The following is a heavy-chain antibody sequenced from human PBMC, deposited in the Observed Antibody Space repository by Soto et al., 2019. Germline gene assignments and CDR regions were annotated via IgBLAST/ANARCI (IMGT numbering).Heavy chain of an antibody. V-gene: IGHV1-18*01. CDR3: ARVDCSGGSCYHGSWFDP. J-gene: IGHJ5*02. CDR1: GYTFTSYG. D-gene: IGHD2-15*01. Sequence: ASVKVSCKASGYTFTSYGISWVRQAPGQGLEWMGWISAYNGNTNYAQKLQGRVTMTTDTSTSTAYMELRSLRSDDTALYYCARVDCSGGSCYHGSWFDPWGQGTLVTVSS. CDR2: ISAYNGNT.